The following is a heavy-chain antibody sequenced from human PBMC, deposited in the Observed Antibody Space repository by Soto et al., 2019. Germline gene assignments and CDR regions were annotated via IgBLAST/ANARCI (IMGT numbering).Heavy chain of an antibody. CDR2: IIPILGTA. CDR1: GGTFSSCS. J-gene: IGHJ4*02. CDR3: ARAGGRHSGGIDY. D-gene: IGHD1-26*01. V-gene: IGHV1-69*01. Sequence: QVQLVQSGAEVKKPGSSVKVSCKASGGTFSSCSINWVRQAPGQGLEWMGEIIPILGTANYVQKFQGRVTITADESTSTAYMELISLRSEDTAVYYCARAGGRHSGGIDYWGQGTLVTVSS.